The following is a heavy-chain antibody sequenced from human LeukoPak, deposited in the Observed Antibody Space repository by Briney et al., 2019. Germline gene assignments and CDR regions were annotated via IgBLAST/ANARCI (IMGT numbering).Heavy chain of an antibody. V-gene: IGHV3-21*01. CDR3: ARDLRYSSSWYLSPFDY. J-gene: IGHJ4*02. CDR1: GFTFSSYS. CDR2: ISSSSSYI. D-gene: IGHD6-13*01. Sequence: GGSLRLSCAASGFTFSSYSMNWVCQAPGKGLEWVSSISSSSSYIYYADSVKGRFTISRDNAKNSLYLQMNSLRAEDTAVYYCARDLRYSSSWYLSPFDYWGQGTLVTVSS.